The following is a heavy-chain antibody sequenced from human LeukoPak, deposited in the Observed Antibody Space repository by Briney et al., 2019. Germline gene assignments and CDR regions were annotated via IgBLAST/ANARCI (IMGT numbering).Heavy chain of an antibody. CDR2: ISGSGGST. CDR1: GFTFSSYA. D-gene: IGHD3-10*01. V-gene: IGHV3-23*01. CDR3: AKDRLPMVRGVTTIFDY. J-gene: IGHJ4*02. Sequence: GGSLRLSYAASGFTFSSYAMSWVRQAPGKGLEWVSAISGSGGSTYYADSVKGRFTISRDNSKNTLYLQMNSLRAEDTAVYYCAKDRLPMVRGVTTIFDYWGQGTLVTVSS.